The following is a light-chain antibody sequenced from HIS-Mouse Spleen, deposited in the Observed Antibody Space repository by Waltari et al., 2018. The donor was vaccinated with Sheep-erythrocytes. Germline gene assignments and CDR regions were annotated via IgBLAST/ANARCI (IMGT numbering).Light chain of an antibody. Sequence: QSALTQSRSVSGSPGQSVTISCTGTSSDVGGYNYVSWYQQHPGKAPKLMIYDVSKRPSGVPDRFSGSGSGTDFTLTISSLQAEDVAVYYCQQYYSTPLTFGGGTK. V-gene: IGLV2-11*01. CDR3: QQYYSTPLT. CDR1: SSDVGGYNY. CDR2: DVS. J-gene: IGLJ2*01.